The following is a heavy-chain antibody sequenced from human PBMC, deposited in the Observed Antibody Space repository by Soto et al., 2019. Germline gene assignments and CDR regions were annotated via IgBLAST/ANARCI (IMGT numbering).Heavy chain of an antibody. CDR3: AHKGGRGAGMDV. CDR2: IYWDDDK. J-gene: IGHJ6*02. V-gene: IGHV2-5*02. Sequence: QITLKESGPTLVKPTQHLTLTCTFSGFSISTSGVGVAWIRQPPGKALEWLALIYWDDDKRYSPFLQSRVTITTDKSKNRTVLTMNNTDPVDTTTYCCAHKGGRGAGMDVWGQGTTLTVSS. D-gene: IGHD3-10*01. CDR1: GFSISTSGVG.